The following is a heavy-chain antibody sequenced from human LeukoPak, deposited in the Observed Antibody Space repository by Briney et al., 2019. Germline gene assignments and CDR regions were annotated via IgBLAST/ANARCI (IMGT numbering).Heavy chain of an antibody. CDR3: ATSAGTAMVSWFDP. J-gene: IGHJ5*02. V-gene: IGHV1-24*01. CDR1: GYTLTELS. Sequence: ASVKVSCKVSGYTLTELSMHWVRQAPGKGLEWMGGFDPEDGETIYAQKFQGRVTVTEDTSTDTAYMELSSLRSEDTAVYYCATSAGTAMVSWFDPWGQGTLVTVSS. D-gene: IGHD5-18*01. CDR2: FDPEDGET.